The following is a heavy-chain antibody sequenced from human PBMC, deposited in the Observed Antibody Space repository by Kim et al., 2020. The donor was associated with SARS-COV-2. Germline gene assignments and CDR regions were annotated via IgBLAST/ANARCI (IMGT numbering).Heavy chain of an antibody. CDR3: AITELSMVGPVDV. V-gene: IGHV1-18*01. D-gene: IGHD2-15*01. J-gene: IGHJ6*02. Sequence: YAQKLQGRVTMTTDTSTSTAYMELRSLRSDDTAVYYCAITELSMVGPVDVWGQGTTVTVSS.